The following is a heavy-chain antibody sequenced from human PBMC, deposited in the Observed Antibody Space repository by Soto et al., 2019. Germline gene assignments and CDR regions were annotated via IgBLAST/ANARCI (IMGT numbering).Heavy chain of an antibody. CDR3: AREKVGTTFFDN. CDR1: GFAISRGYY. D-gene: IGHD1-1*01. V-gene: IGHV4-38-2*02. J-gene: IGHJ4*02. Sequence: SETLSLTCNVSGFAISRGYYWSWVRQSPGKGLEWIGSIYPSVSSYHNPSLETRLTLSIDTSKNQFTLKLASVTAADTALYYCAREKVGTTFFDNWGKGIQVTVSS. CDR2: IYPSVSS.